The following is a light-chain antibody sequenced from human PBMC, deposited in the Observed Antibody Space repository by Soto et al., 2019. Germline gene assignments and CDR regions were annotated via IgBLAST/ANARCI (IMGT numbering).Light chain of an antibody. CDR1: QTISRN. CDR3: QQSFSTPRT. V-gene: IGKV1-39*01. CDR2: AAS. J-gene: IGKJ1*01. Sequence: LSPASLSASIGDRVTITCRASQTISRNLNWYQQKPGKAPKLLIYAASSLQSGVPSRFSGSGSGTDFTLTISSLQPEDFAAYYCQQSFSTPRTFGQGTKVDIK.